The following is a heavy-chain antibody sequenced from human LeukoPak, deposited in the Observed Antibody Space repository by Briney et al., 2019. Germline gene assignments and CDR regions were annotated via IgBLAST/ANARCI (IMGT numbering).Heavy chain of an antibody. CDR2: ISESGDRT. J-gene: IGHJ4*02. CDR3: ASRDPCSGDICYGLGY. D-gene: IGHD2-15*01. Sequence: GRSLRLSCAASRFTFSGYAMNWVRQAPGKELEWVSGISESGDRTLYAASVKGRFTISRDNSKNTVYLQMNSLRAEDTAIYYCASRDPCSGDICYGLGYWGQGTPVTVSS. V-gene: IGHV3-23*01. CDR1: RFTFSGYA.